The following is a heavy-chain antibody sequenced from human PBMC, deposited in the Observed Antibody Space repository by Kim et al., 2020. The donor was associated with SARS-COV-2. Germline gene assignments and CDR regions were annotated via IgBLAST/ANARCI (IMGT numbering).Heavy chain of an antibody. Sequence: GGSLRLSCAASGFTFSSSGFTFSSYDMSWVRQAPGKGLEWVSTVSGGGGKTYFADSVKGRFTISRDNSKNTLYLQMDSLRAEDTAVYYCAKGLLWELHLFDAFDIWGQGTVVTVAS. V-gene: IGHV3-23*01. CDR2: VSGGGGKT. CDR1: GFTFSSSGFTFSSYD. D-gene: IGHD3-16*01. J-gene: IGHJ3*02. CDR3: AKGLLWELHLFDAFDI.